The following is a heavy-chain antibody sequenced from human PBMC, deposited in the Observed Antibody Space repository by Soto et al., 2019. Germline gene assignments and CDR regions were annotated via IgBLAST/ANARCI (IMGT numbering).Heavy chain of an antibody. J-gene: IGHJ4*02. Sequence: EVQLVESGGGLVQPGGSLRLSCAASGFSLSNYWMSWLRQAPGKGLEWVANIKEDGSEKHSLDSVKGRFTISRDNAKNSLYLQMNSLRVEDTAVYYCAREMYIRNPGVDWGQGTLVTVSS. CDR1: GFSLSNYW. CDR3: AREMYIRNPGVD. CDR2: IKEDGSEK. V-gene: IGHV3-7*01. D-gene: IGHD1-20*01.